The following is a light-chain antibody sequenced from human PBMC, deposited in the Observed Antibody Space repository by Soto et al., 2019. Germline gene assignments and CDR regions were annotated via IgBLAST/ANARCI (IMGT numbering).Light chain of an antibody. V-gene: IGLV2-14*01. CDR2: EVS. CDR1: SSDVGGYNY. J-gene: IGLJ2*01. Sequence: QSALTQPASVSGSPGQSITISCTGSSSDVGGYNYVSWYQQHPGKAPKLMIYEVSNRPSGVSNRFSGSKSGNTASLTISGVQAEDESDYHCSSYTSSGTLVVFGGGTQLTVL. CDR3: SSYTSSGTLVV.